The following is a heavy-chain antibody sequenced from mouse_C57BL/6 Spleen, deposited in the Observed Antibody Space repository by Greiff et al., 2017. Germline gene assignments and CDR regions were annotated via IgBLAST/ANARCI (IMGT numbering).Heavy chain of an antibody. Sequence: EVQLQESGGGLVKPGGSLKLSCAASGFTFSSYAMSWVRQTPEKRLEWVATISDGGSYTYYPDNVKGRFTISRDNAKNNLYLQMSHLKSEDTAMYYCAREEDYAMDYWGQGTSVTVSS. CDR2: ISDGGSYT. J-gene: IGHJ4*01. CDR3: AREEDYAMDY. V-gene: IGHV5-4*01. CDR1: GFTFSSYA.